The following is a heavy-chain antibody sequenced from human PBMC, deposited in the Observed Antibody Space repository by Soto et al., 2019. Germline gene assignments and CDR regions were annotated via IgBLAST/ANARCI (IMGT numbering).Heavy chain of an antibody. Sequence: QVQLVQSGAEVKRPGSSVKVSCKASGDTFSCYSINWVRQAPGIGLEWMGRVNPILSMSNYAQRFQGRVTMTADKSTSTAYMELSGLRSEDTAMYYCATSYGSGYRAFDYWGQGALVTVSS. CDR2: VNPILSMS. CDR1: GDTFSCYS. CDR3: ATSYGSGYRAFDY. V-gene: IGHV1-69*04. D-gene: IGHD3-10*01. J-gene: IGHJ4*02.